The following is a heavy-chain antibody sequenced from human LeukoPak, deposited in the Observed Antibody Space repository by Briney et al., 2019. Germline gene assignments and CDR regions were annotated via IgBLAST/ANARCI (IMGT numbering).Heavy chain of an antibody. CDR2: INPSGGST. D-gene: IGHD2-15*01. CDR3: ARDAGYCSGGSCYLGDY. Sequence: ASVKVSCKASGYTFTSYYMHWVRQAPGQGLERMGIINPSGGSTSYAQKFQGRVTMTRDTSTSTVYMELSSLRSEDTAVYYCARDAGYCSGGSCYLGDYWGQGTLVTVSS. J-gene: IGHJ4*02. CDR1: GYTFTSYY. V-gene: IGHV1-46*01.